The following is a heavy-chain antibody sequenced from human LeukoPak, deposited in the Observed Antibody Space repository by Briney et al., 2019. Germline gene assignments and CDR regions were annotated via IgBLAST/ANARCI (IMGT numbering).Heavy chain of an antibody. CDR2: ISWNGGST. Sequence: GGSLRLSCAASGFTFNSYGMNWVRQAPGKGLEWVSRISWNGGSTAYADSVKGRFTISRDNAKNSLYLQMNSLRAEDTAVYYCARVAEAAAFDIWGQGTMVTVSS. J-gene: IGHJ3*02. CDR1: GFTFNSYG. CDR3: ARVAEAAAFDI. D-gene: IGHD6-25*01. V-gene: IGHV3-20*04.